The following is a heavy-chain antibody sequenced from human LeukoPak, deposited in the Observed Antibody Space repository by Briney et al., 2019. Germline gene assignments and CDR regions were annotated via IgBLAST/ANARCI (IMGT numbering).Heavy chain of an antibody. CDR1: GFTFCNYA. D-gene: IGHD5-24*01. CDR3: VKKRDAFDI. J-gene: IGHJ3*02. CDR2: LTDNGGTT. V-gene: IGHV3-23*01. Sequence: GGSLRLSCVASGFTFCNYAMGWLRQAPGRGPEWVSSLTDNGGTTYYVDSVKGRFAISRDNSKNTLYLHMNSLRADDTAVYYCVKKRDAFDIWGQGTVVTVSS.